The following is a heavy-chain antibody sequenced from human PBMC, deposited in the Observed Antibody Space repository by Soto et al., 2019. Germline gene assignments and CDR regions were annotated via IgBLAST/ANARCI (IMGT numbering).Heavy chain of an antibody. CDR1: GGSIRSGDYY. D-gene: IGHD1-26*01. Sequence: PSETLSLTCTVSGGSIRSGDYYWSWIRQHPGKGLEWIGYIYYSGSTYYNSPLKSRVIISVDTSKNQFSLKLNSVTAADAAVYYCARVLAAEPNPRLAPWGQGTLVTVSS. V-gene: IGHV4-31*03. J-gene: IGHJ5*02. CDR3: ARVLAAEPNPRLAP. CDR2: IYYSGST.